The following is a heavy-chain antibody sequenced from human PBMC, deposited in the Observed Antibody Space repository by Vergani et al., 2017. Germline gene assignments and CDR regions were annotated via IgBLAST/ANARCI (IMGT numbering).Heavy chain of an antibody. CDR2: FYYSGST. Sequence: QLQLQESGPGLVKPSATLSLTCSVSGASIRSSNYYWGWIRQPPGKGLEWIASFYYSGSTYYNPSLKSRVTIPVDPSKNQFSLKLSSVTAAETAVYFCARHSTVEWLVKLGWIDPWGKGILVTVSS. J-gene: IGHJ5*02. D-gene: IGHD6-19*01. V-gene: IGHV4-39*01. CDR1: GASIRSSNYY. CDR3: ARHSTVEWLVKLGWIDP.